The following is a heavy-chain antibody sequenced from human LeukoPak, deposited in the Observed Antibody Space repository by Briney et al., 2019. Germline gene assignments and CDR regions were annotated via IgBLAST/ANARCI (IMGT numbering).Heavy chain of an antibody. V-gene: IGHV1-18*01. Sequence: GASVRVSCKASGYTFTIYGISWVRQAPGQGLEGMGWISAYNGNTNYAQKLQGRVTMTTDASTSTAYMELRGLRSDDTAVYYCARNNGVLWFGEGIWFDPWGQGTLVTVSS. J-gene: IGHJ5*02. CDR1: GYTFTIYG. CDR2: ISAYNGNT. D-gene: IGHD3-10*01. CDR3: ARNNGVLWFGEGIWFDP.